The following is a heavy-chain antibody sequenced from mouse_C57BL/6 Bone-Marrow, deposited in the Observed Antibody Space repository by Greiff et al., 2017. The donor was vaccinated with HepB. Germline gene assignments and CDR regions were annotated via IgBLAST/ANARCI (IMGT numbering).Heavy chain of an antibody. D-gene: IGHD2-3*01. CDR3: ARRRDIYDGHPLYAMDY. CDR1: GFSLSTSGMG. Sequence: QVTLKESGPGILQSSQTLSLTCSFSGFSLSTSGMGVSWIRQPSGKGLEWLAHIYWDDDKRYNPSLKSRLTISKDTSRNQVFLKITSVDTADTATYYCARRRDIYDGHPLYAMDYWGQGTSVTVSS. J-gene: IGHJ4*01. V-gene: IGHV8-12*01. CDR2: IYWDDDK.